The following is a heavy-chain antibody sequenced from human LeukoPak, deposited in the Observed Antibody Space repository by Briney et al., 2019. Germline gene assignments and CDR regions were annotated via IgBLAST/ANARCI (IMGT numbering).Heavy chain of an antibody. Sequence: GGSLRLSCAASGFNFDDYTMHWVRQIPGKSLEWVSLINWDGGSTFYADSVKGRFTISRDTRKNFLYLQMISLRTEDTALYYCAKDLGKVVAAAGTSGFDSWGRGTLVTVSS. CDR1: GFNFDDYT. CDR3: AKDLGKVVAAAGTSGFDS. V-gene: IGHV3-43*01. CDR2: INWDGGST. J-gene: IGHJ4*01. D-gene: IGHD6-13*01.